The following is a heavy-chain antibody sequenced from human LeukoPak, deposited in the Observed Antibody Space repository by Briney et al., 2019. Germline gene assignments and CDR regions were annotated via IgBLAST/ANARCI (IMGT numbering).Heavy chain of an antibody. CDR1: GGSISSGGYS. CDR3: ARETPQWYFDL. CDR2: IYHSGST. V-gene: IGHV4-30-2*01. J-gene: IGHJ2*01. Sequence: SETLSLTCAVSGGSISSGGYSWSWIRQPPGKGLEWIGYIYHSGSTYYNPSLKSRVTISVDRSKNQFSLKLSSVTAADTAVYYCARETPQWYFDLWGRGTLVTVFS.